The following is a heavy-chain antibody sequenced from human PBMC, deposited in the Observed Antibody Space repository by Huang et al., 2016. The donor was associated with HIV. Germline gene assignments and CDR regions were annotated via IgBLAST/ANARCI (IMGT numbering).Heavy chain of an antibody. D-gene: IGHD3-10*01. Sequence: EVQLMESGGGLVQPGGSLRLSCAASGFAFSTYNMNWVSQAPGKWLEWVSYITISSGSIYYADSVKGRFTISRDNAKNSLYLQMNSLRAEDTAVYYCARFGSYYYGSGSYLDAFDIWGQGTMVTVSS. V-gene: IGHV3-48*01. J-gene: IGHJ3*02. CDR3: ARFGSYYYGSGSYLDAFDI. CDR2: ITISSGSI. CDR1: GFAFSTYN.